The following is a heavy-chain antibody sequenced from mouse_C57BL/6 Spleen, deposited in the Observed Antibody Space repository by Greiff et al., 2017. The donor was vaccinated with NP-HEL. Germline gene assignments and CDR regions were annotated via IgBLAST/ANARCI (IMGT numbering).Heavy chain of an antibody. V-gene: IGHV2-9-1*01. J-gene: IGHJ2*01. Sequence: VQLQESGPGLVAPSQSLSITCTVSGFSLTSYAISWVRQPPGKGLEWLGVIWPGGGTNYNSALKSRLSISKDNSKSQVFLKMNSLQTDDTARYYCARTYDGYYLDYWGQGTTLTVSS. CDR2: IWPGGGT. D-gene: IGHD2-3*01. CDR3: ARTYDGYYLDY. CDR1: GFSLTSYA.